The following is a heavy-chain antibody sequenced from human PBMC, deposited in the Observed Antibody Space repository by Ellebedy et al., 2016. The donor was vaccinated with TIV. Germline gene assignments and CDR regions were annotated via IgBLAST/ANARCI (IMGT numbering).Heavy chain of an antibody. Sequence: ASVKVSCXASGYTFTSYYMHWVRQAPGQGLEWMGIINPSGGSTSYAQKFQGRVTMTRDTSTSTVYMELSSLRSEDTAVYYCARAYAIDNWFDPWGQGTLVTVSS. CDR3: ARAYAIDNWFDP. J-gene: IGHJ5*02. CDR2: INPSGGST. D-gene: IGHD2-2*01. CDR1: GYTFTSYY. V-gene: IGHV1-46*01.